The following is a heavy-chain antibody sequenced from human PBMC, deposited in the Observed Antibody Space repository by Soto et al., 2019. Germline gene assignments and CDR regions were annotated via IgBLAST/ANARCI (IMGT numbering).Heavy chain of an antibody. CDR1: GFSLSTSGVG. Sequence: ASGPTLVNPTQTLTLTCTFSGFSLSTSGVGVGWIRQPPGKALEWLALIYWNDDKRYRSSLKSRLTITKDTSKNQVVLTMTNMDPVDTATYYFAHRRPPDSYGEVFDYWGQGTLVTVSS. V-gene: IGHV2-5*01. J-gene: IGHJ4*02. D-gene: IGHD5-18*01. CDR2: IYWNDDK. CDR3: AHRRPPDSYGEVFDY.